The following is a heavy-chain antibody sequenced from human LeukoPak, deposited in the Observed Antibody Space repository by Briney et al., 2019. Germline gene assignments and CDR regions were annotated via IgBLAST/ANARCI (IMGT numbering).Heavy chain of an antibody. D-gene: IGHD2-15*01. CDR1: GGSIRSYY. Sequence: TSETLSLTCTVSGGSIRSYYWSWIRQPPGKGLEGIGYIYYSGSTNYNPSLKSRVTISVDTSKNQIYLKLSSVTAADTAVYYCARNRRSGEDSNFWGQGTLVTVSS. J-gene: IGHJ4*02. CDR3: ARNRRSGEDSNF. CDR2: IYYSGST. V-gene: IGHV4-59*01.